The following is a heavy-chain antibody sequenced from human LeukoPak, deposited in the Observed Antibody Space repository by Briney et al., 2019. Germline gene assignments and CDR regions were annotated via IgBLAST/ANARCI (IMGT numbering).Heavy chain of an antibody. J-gene: IGHJ4*02. CDR3: ASGLIAAAGTAGY. CDR2: INWNGGST. Sequence: PGGSLRLSCAASGFTFDDYGMSWVRQAPGKGLEWVSGINWNGGSTGYADSVKGRFTISRDNAKNSLYLQMNSLRAEDTAVYYCASGLIAAAGTAGYWGQGTLVTVSS. D-gene: IGHD6-13*01. V-gene: IGHV3-20*04. CDR1: GFTFDDYG.